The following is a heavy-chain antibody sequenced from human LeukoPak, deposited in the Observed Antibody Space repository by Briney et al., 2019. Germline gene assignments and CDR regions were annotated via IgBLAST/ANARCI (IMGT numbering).Heavy chain of an antibody. CDR2: VKQDGSEN. D-gene: IGHD3-16*01. CDR1: GFTFSYYW. CDR3: ARGGLYFDY. V-gene: IGHV3-7*03. Sequence: GGSLRLSCAASGFTFSYYWMTWVRQAPGKGLEWVANVKQDGSENYCVDSVKGRFTIFRDTAKNSLYLQMSSLRAEDTAVYYCARGGLYFDYWGQGTLVTVSS. J-gene: IGHJ4*02.